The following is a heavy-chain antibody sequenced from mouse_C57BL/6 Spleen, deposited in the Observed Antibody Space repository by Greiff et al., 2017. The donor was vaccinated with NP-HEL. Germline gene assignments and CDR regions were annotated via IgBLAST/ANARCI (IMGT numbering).Heavy chain of an antibody. J-gene: IGHJ4*01. CDR2: ISNLAYSI. CDR3: ARRGTRYYGNYDAMDY. CDR1: GFTFSDYG. D-gene: IGHD2-1*01. V-gene: IGHV5-15*04. Sequence: EVMLVESGGGLVQPGGSLKLSCAASGFTFSDYGMAWVRQAPRKEPEWVAFISNLAYSIYYADTVTGRFTISRENAKNTLYLEMSSLRSEDTAMYYCARRGTRYYGNYDAMDYWGQGTSVTVSS.